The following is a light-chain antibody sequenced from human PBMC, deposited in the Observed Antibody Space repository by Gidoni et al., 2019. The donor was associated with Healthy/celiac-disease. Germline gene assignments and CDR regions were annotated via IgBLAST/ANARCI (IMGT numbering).Light chain of an antibody. Sequence: EIVMTRSPATLSVSPGERATLSCRASQSVSSNLAWYQQKPGPAPRPLIYGASTRATGIPARFSGSGSGTEFTLTISSLQSEDFAVYYCQQYNNWSYTFGQGTKLEIK. CDR1: QSVSSN. CDR2: GAS. J-gene: IGKJ2*01. V-gene: IGKV3-15*01. CDR3: QQYNNWSYT.